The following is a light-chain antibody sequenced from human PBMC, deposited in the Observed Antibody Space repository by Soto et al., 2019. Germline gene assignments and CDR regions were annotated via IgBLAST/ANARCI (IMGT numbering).Light chain of an antibody. Sequence: EIVLTQSPGTLSLSPGERATLSCRASQSVSSSSLAWYQQKPGQAPRLLIYGASSRATCIPDRFSGSESGTDFTLTISRLEPEDFAVYYCQQPGNSRDTFGQGTKLEIK. CDR1: QSVSSSS. V-gene: IGKV3-20*01. J-gene: IGKJ2*01. CDR3: QQPGNSRDT. CDR2: GAS.